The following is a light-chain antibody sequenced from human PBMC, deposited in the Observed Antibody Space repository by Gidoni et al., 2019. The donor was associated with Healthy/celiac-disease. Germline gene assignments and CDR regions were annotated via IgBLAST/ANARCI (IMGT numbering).Light chain of an antibody. CDR3: QQYYSYFLT. J-gene: IGKJ1*01. V-gene: IGKV1-5*01. Sequence: DIQMTQSPYTLSASVGDRVTITCRASQSISSCLAWYQQKPGKAPKLLIYDASSLESGVPSRFSGSGSGTEFTLTISSLQPDDFATYYCQQYYSYFLTFGQXTKVEIK. CDR1: QSISSC. CDR2: DAS.